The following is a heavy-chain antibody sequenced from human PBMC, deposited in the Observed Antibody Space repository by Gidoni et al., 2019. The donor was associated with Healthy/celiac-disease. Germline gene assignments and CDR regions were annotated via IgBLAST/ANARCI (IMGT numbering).Heavy chain of an antibody. Sequence: QVQLQQWGAGLLKPSEPLSLTCAVYGGSFSGYYWSWIRQHPGKGLEWIGEINHSGSTNYNPSLKSRVTISVDTSKNQFSLKLSSVTAADTAVYYCARVPHLYYPQYYFDYWGQGTLVTVSS. D-gene: IGHD2-8*01. CDR3: ARVPHLYYPQYYFDY. CDR2: INHSGST. J-gene: IGHJ4*02. V-gene: IGHV4-34*01. CDR1: GGSFSGYY.